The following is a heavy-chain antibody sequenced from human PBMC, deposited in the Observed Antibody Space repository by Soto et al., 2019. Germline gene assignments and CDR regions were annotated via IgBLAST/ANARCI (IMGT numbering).Heavy chain of an antibody. J-gene: IGHJ6*02. D-gene: IGHD1-26*01. CDR3: ARHTGVGSYYYYYAMDV. CDR1: GGSISSSSYY. Sequence: QLQLQESGPGLVKPSETLSLTCTVSGGSISSSSYYWGWIRQPPGKGLEWIGSIYYSGSTYYNPSLKSRVPISVDKSKTQFSLTLSFVTAEDTTAYSCARHTGVGSYYYYYAMDVWGQGTTVTVSS. CDR2: IYYSGST. V-gene: IGHV4-39*01.